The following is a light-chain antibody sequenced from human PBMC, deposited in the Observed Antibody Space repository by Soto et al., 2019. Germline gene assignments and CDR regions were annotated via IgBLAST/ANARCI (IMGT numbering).Light chain of an antibody. CDR1: QSVSNY. J-gene: IGKJ3*01. V-gene: IGKV3-11*01. CDR2: DAS. Sequence: EIVLTQSPATLSLSPGERVTLSCRASQSVSNYLAWYQQKPGQAPRLLIYDASNREPGIPARFSGSLSGTDFTLTITSLEPDDYAVYYSQQRSIWPPLFGPGTKVDIK. CDR3: QQRSIWPPL.